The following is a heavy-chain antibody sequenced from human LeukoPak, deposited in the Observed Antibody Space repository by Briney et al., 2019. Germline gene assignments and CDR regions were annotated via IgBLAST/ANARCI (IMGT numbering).Heavy chain of an antibody. CDR3: ARVPRGYEYFDY. D-gene: IGHD6-13*01. Sequence: PGGSLRLSCAASGFTVSSNYMSWVRQAPGKGLEWVSVIYSGGSTYYADSVEGRFTISRDNSKNTLYLQMNSLRAEDTAVYYCARVPRGYEYFDYWGQGTLVTVSS. J-gene: IGHJ4*02. CDR1: GFTVSSNY. CDR2: IYSGGST. V-gene: IGHV3-53*01.